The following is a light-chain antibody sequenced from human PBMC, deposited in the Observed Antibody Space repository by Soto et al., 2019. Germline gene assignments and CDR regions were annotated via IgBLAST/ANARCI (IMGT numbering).Light chain of an antibody. CDR1: SSDVGGYNY. V-gene: IGLV2-8*01. CDR2: EVS. CDR3: SSGAGSNNHVV. Sequence: QSALTQPPSASGSPGQSVTISCTGTSSDVGGYNYVSWDQQHPRKAPKLMIYEVSKRPSGVPDRFSGSKSGNTASLTVSGLQAEDEADYFCSSGAGSNNHVVFGGGTQLTVL. J-gene: IGLJ2*01.